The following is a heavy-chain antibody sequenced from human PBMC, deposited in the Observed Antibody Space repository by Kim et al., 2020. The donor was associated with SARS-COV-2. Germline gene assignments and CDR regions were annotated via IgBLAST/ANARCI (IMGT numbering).Heavy chain of an antibody. CDR3: VRDTYSWSSGWFDP. D-gene: IGHD1-26*01. J-gene: IGHJ5*02. CDR2: IKPGGTDT. CDR1: GYTFTNNY. V-gene: IGHV1-46*01. Sequence: ASVKVSCKTSGYTFTNNYLHWVRQAPGQGLEWMGIIKPGGTDTKYAQKFQGRVTMTSDTPTTTVYMELSSLRYEDTAVYYCVRDTYSWSSGWFDPCGQGT.